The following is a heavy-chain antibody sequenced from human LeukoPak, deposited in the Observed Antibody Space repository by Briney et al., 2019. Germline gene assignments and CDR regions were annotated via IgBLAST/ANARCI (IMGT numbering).Heavy chain of an antibody. V-gene: IGHV4-59*01. CDR2: IYYSGST. D-gene: IGHD1-26*01. CDR1: GGSISSYY. Sequence: SETLSLTCTVSGGSISSYYWSWIRQPPGKGLEWIGYIYYSGSTNYNPSLKSRVTISVDTSKNQFSLKLSSVTAADTAVYYCARADWDLPSLHWGQGTLVTVSS. J-gene: IGHJ4*02. CDR3: ARADWDLPSLH.